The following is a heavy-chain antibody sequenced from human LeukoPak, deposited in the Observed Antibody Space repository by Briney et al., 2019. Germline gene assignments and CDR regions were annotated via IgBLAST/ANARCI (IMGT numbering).Heavy chain of an antibody. D-gene: IGHD6-6*01. J-gene: IGHJ5*02. Sequence: SETLSLTCTISGGSISSGGYYWSWIRQHPGKGLEWIGYIYYSGSTYYNPSLKSRLTISVDTSENQFSLRLSSVTAADTAVYYCARRDSSYNWFDPWGQGALVTVSS. CDR3: ARRDSSYNWFDP. V-gene: IGHV4-31*03. CDR1: GGSISSGGYY. CDR2: IYYSGST.